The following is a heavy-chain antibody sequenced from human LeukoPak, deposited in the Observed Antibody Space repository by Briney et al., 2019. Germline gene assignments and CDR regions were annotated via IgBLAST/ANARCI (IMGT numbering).Heavy chain of an antibody. D-gene: IGHD1-1*01. CDR2: ISGSGGST. V-gene: IGHV3-23*01. Sequence: GGSLRLYCAASGLTFSSYAMSWGRQAPGTGVEWVSAISGSGGSTYYADSVKGRFTISRDNSKNTLYLQMNSLRAEDTAVYYCAKCLRPGTFDYWGQGTLVTVSS. J-gene: IGHJ4*02. CDR3: AKCLRPGTFDY. CDR1: GLTFSSYA.